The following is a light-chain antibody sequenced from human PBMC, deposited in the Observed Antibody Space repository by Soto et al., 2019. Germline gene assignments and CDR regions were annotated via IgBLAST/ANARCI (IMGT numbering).Light chain of an antibody. Sequence: TQSAGALSLSKRERATLSCRVSQSVSSSYLAWYQQKPGQAPRLLIYGASSRATGIPDRFSGSGSGTDFTLTISSVEPEDFALYYCQLYGTSLWTFGQGTKVDI. CDR1: QSVSSSY. CDR2: GAS. CDR3: QLYGTSLWT. J-gene: IGKJ1*01. V-gene: IGKV3-20*01.